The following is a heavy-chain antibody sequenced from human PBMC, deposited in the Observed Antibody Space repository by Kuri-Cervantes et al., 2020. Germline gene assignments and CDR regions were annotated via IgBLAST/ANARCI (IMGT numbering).Heavy chain of an antibody. Sequence: GESLKISCAASGFTFSSYGMHWVRQAPGKGLEWVAVISYDGSNKYYADSVKGRFTISRDNPKNTLYLQMNSLRAEDTAVYYCTTDGDYYDSSGYSDIFDYWGRGTLVTVSS. D-gene: IGHD3-22*01. J-gene: IGHJ4*02. CDR1: GFTFSSYG. CDR3: TTDGDYYDSSGYSDIFDY. CDR2: ISYDGSNK. V-gene: IGHV3-30*03.